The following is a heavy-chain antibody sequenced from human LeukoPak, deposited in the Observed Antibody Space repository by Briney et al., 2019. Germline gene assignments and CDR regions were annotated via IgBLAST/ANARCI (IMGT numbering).Heavy chain of an antibody. CDR1: GYTFTGYY. J-gene: IGHJ6*03. Sequence: ASVKVSCKASGYTFTGYYMHWVRQAPGQGLEWMGWINPNSGGTNYAQKFQGRVTMTEDTSTDTAYMELSSLRSEDTAVYYCATDPYGGYMDVWGKGTTVTISS. CDR3: ATDPYGGYMDV. CDR2: INPNSGGT. D-gene: IGHD3-10*01. V-gene: IGHV1-2*02.